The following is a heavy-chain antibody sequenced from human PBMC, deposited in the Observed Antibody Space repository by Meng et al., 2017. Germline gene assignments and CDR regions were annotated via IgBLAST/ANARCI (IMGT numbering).Heavy chain of an antibody. CDR3: ARGRYSSGWDRFDY. CDR1: GGSIIRSNW. D-gene: IGHD6-19*01. J-gene: IGHJ4*02. V-gene: IGHV4-4*02. CDR2: IYHSGST. Sequence: HVHSRESGPRRGTPLGALALTCAALGGSIIRSNWGSWDRQTPGKGMEWIGEIYHSGSTNYNPSLKSRVTISVDKSKNQFSLKLSSVTAADTAVYYCARGRYSSGWDRFDYWGQGTLVTVSS.